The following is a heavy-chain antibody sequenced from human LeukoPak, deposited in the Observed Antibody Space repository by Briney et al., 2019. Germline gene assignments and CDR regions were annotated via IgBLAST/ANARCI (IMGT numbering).Heavy chain of an antibody. CDR2: ISSSSSYI. D-gene: IGHD6-19*01. V-gene: IGHV3-21*01. Sequence: NPGGSLRLSCAASGFTFSSYSMNWVRQAPGKGLEWVSSISSSSSYIYYADSVKGRFTISRDNAKNSLYLQMNSLRAEDTAVYYCAKGQSSGWYGYFQHWGQGTLVTVSS. CDR3: AKGQSSGWYGYFQH. J-gene: IGHJ1*01. CDR1: GFTFSSYS.